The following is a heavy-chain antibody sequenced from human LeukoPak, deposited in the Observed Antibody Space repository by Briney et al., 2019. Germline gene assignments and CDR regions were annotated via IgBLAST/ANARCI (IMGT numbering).Heavy chain of an antibody. J-gene: IGHJ6*02. Sequence: GGSLRLYCAASGFTFSSYEMNWVRQAPGKGLEWVSYISSSGSTIYYADSVKGRFTISRDNAKNSLYLQVNSLRAENTAVYYCARDQDGYSYGSDYYYGMDVWGQGTTVTVSS. CDR3: ARDQDGYSYGSDYYYGMDV. D-gene: IGHD5-18*01. CDR2: ISSSGSTI. CDR1: GFTFSSYE. V-gene: IGHV3-48*03.